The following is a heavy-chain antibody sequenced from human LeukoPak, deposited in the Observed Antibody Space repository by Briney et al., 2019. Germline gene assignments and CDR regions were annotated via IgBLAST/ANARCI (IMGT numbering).Heavy chain of an antibody. Sequence: SETLSLTCTVSGGSISSYYGSWIRQPPGKGVEWFGYIYYSRSTNYNPSLTRRVTISVDTYKHQFSLKLSSVSAADTDVYYCARVFAVRGVKSRWYYYGMDVWGQGTTVTVS. CDR3: ARVFAVRGVKSRWYYYGMDV. J-gene: IGHJ6*02. CDR1: GGSISSYY. D-gene: IGHD3-10*01. V-gene: IGHV4-59*01. CDR2: IYYSRST.